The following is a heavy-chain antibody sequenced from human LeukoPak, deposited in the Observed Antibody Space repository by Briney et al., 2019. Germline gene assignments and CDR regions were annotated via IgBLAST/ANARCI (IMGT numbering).Heavy chain of an antibody. D-gene: IGHD1-14*01. V-gene: IGHV3-30-3*01. CDR3: AKDEPPVAFDY. CDR1: GFTFSSYA. CDR2: ISYDGSNK. J-gene: IGHJ4*02. Sequence: GGSLRLSCAASGFTFSSYAMHWVRQAPGKGLEWVAVISYDGSNKYYADSVKGRFTISRDNSKNTLYLQMNSLRAEDTAVYYCAKDEPPVAFDYWGQGTLVTVSS.